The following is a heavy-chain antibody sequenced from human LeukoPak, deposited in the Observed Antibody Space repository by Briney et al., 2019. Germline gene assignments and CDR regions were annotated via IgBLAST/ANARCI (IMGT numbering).Heavy chain of an antibody. D-gene: IGHD2/OR15-2a*01. J-gene: IGHJ3*02. CDR3: ATGLTNLLVAFDI. Sequence: EAPVKVSCKASGYTFTGYYIHWVRQAPGQGLEWMGWINPNSGGTNYAQKFQGRVTMTRDTSISTAYMELSRLRSDDTAVYYCATGLTNLLVAFDIWGQGTMVTVSS. CDR1: GYTFTGYY. V-gene: IGHV1-2*02. CDR2: INPNSGGT.